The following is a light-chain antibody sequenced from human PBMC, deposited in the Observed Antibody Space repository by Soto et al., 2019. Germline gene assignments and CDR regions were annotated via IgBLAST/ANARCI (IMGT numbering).Light chain of an antibody. CDR1: QSVSSN. CDR3: QQYHNWPIT. CDR2: DAS. Sequence: IMITHSASSLSVSPVERATFSCWASQSVSSNLAWYQQKPGQAPRLLIYDASTRATGIPARFSGSGSGTDFTLTISGLQSEDFAVYSCQQYHNWPITFGQGTRLEIK. J-gene: IGKJ5*01. V-gene: IGKV3D-15*01.